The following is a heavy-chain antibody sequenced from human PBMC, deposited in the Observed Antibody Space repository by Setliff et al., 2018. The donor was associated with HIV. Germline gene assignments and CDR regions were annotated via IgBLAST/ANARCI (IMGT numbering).Heavy chain of an antibody. D-gene: IGHD2-2*01. CDR1: SGSMTGHY. Sequence: SETLSLTCSVSSGSMTGHYWSWIRQHPGKGLEWIGYIYYSGSTFYNPSLKSRLTISVDTSKNQFSLKLTSLTAADTAVYYCARVPAIGVVPGAPNDGFDIWGQGTMVTVSS. V-gene: IGHV4-31*03. J-gene: IGHJ3*02. CDR2: IYYSGST. CDR3: ARVPAIGVVPGAPNDGFDI.